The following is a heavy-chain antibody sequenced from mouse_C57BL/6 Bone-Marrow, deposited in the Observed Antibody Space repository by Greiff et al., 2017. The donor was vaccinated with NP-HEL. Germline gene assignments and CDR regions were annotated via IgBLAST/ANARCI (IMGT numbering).Heavy chain of an antibody. D-gene: IGHD2-3*01. J-gene: IGHJ4*01. CDR2: ISGGGGNT. CDR1: GFTFSSYT. CDR3: ASYDGYFPYAMDY. Sequence: VQLKESGGGLVKPGGSLKLSCAASGFTFSSYTMSWVRQTPEKRLEWVATISGGGGNTYYPDSVKGRFTISRDNAKNTLYLQMSSLRSEDTALYYCASYDGYFPYAMDYWGQGTSVTVSS. V-gene: IGHV5-9*01.